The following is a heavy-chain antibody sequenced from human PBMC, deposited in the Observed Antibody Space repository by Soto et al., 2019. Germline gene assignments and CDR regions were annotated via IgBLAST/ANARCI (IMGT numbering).Heavy chain of an antibody. V-gene: IGHV4-4*07. J-gene: IGHJ5*02. CDR2: VSSTGST. CDR1: GGSISNYY. Sequence: SETLSLTCTVSGGSISNYYWSWIRLPAEKRLEWIGRVSSTGSTYYNPSLKSRVTISVDTSKNHVSLNLTSVTAADTAVYYCARGVPAAGTDWFDPWGQGTLVTVSS. CDR3: ARGVPAAGTDWFDP. D-gene: IGHD6-13*01.